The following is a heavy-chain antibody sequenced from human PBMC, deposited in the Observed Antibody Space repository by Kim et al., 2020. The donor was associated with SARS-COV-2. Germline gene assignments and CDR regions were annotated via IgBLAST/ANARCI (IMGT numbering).Heavy chain of an antibody. CDR3: ARGPPNGNYRFDN. CDR1: GVSVSNFY. CDR2: VYTSGST. D-gene: IGHD2-8*01. Sequence: SETLSLTCSVSGVSVSNFYFNWIRQAAGKGLEWIGRVYTSGSTIYNPSLRTRLTMSIDTSKNQFSLTLSNPTAADTAVYYCARGPPNGNYRFDNWGQGILVTVSA. J-gene: IGHJ4*02. V-gene: IGHV4-4*07.